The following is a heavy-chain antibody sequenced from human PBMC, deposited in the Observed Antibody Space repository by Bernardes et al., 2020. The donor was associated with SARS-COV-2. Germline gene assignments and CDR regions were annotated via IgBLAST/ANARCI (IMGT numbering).Heavy chain of an antibody. CDR1: GGSISNTNFY. CDR3: ARPIKNWNYFGAFDI. CDR2: IFSSGNT. D-gene: IGHD1-7*01. Sequence: SETLSLTCTVSGGSISNTNFYWGWIRHPPGKGLELLWSIFSSGNTYYNPSLKSRVTISVDTSKNQFSLKLSSVTAADTAIYYCARPIKNWNYFGAFDIWGHGTVVTVSS. V-gene: IGHV4-39*01. J-gene: IGHJ3*02.